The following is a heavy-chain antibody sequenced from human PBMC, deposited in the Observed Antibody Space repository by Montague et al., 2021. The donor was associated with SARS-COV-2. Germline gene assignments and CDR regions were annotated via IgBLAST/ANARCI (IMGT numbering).Heavy chain of an antibody. CDR3: ARDIAVAGLFDY. Sequence: TQSLTCTVSGGSISSGSYYWSWIRQPAGKGLEWIGRISISGSTNYNPSLKGRVTISVDTSKNQFSLKLSSVTAADTAVYYCARDIAVAGLFDYWGQGTLVTVSS. CDR1: GGSISSGSYY. J-gene: IGHJ4*02. D-gene: IGHD6-19*01. CDR2: ISISGST. V-gene: IGHV4-61*02.